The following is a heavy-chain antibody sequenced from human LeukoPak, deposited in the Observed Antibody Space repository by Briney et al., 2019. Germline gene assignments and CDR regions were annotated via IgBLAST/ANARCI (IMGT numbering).Heavy chain of an antibody. CDR2: ISGSGGDT. V-gene: IGHV3-23*01. Sequence: GGSLRLSCAASGFTFSNYAMTWVRQAPGKGLQWVAAISGSGGDTYYADSVKGRFTISRDNSKNTLYLQINSLRADDTAVYYCAREGGRRRASNFDWFDPWGQGTLVTVSS. CDR3: AREGGRRRASNFDWFDP. CDR1: GFTFSNYA. D-gene: IGHD3-16*01. J-gene: IGHJ5*02.